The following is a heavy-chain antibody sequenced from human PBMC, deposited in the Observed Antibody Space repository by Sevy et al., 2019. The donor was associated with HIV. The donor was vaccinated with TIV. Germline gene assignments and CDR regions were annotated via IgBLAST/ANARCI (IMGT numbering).Heavy chain of an antibody. J-gene: IGHJ6*02. CDR2: INPISGGT. V-gene: IGHV1-2*06. Sequence: ASVKVSCKASGYAFTGYYIHWVRQAPGQGLEWMGRINPISGGTDDSQKFQGRVTMTRATSISTAYMDVTRLRSDDTAVYYCARAPTDFWTGGMDVWGQGTVVTVSS. CDR3: ARAPTDFWTGGMDV. CDR1: GYAFTGYY. D-gene: IGHD3-3*01.